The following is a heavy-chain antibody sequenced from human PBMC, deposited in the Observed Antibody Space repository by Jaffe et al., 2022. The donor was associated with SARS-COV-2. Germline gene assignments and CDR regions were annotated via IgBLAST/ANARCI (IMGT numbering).Heavy chain of an antibody. V-gene: IGHV3-21*01. CDR3: ARTSYTVVPAASLDY. CDR2: ISTSSTYI. CDR1: GFTFSSYN. J-gene: IGHJ4*01. Sequence: EVQLVESGGGLVKPGGSLRLSCAASGFTFSSYNLNWVRQAPGKGLEWVSSISTSSTYIYYADSVKGRFTISRDNAKNSLYLQMNSLRVEDTAVYYCARTSYTVVPAASLDYWGHGTLLTVSS. D-gene: IGHD2-2*01.